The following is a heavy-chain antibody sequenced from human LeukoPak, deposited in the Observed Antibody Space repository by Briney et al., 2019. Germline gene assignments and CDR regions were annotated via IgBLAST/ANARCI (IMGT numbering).Heavy chain of an antibody. Sequence: GGSLRLSCAASGFAFSSSAMHWVRQAPGKGLEWVTLISYDGTNEYYADSVRGRFTISRDNSKNTLYLQMNSLGAEDTAVYYCARIRGGYWGQGTLVTVSS. D-gene: IGHD3-10*01. J-gene: IGHJ4*02. CDR3: ARIRGGY. V-gene: IGHV3-30*04. CDR2: ISYDGTNE. CDR1: GFAFSSSA.